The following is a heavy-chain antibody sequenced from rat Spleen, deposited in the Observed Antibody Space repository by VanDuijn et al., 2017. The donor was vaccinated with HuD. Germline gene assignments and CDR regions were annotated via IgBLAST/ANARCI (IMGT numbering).Heavy chain of an antibody. J-gene: IGHJ2*01. CDR3: TRDIAST. Sequence: VQGGEWGGGRGQPGWSLKLCCVGAGCTGNNYWWSWIRQGPGKGLEWVASSTNTGGSTYYPDSVKGRFTISRDNAKSTLYLQMNSLRSEDTATYYCTRDIASTWGQGVMVTVSS. V-gene: IGHV5-31*01. CDR2: STNTGGST. CDR1: GCTGNNYW.